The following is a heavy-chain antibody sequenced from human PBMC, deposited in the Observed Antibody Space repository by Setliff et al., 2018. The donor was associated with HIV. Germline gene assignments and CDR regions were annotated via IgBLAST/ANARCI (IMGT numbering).Heavy chain of an antibody. Sequence: SVKVSCKSSGGTLSSYAISWVRQAPGQGLEWMGGIIPIFGTANYAQKFQGRVTITTDESTRTAYMEVSSLRSEDTAVYYCARAVGGSNYFDYSGYQDFWGQGTRVTVSS. CDR2: IIPIFGTA. D-gene: IGHD3-22*01. CDR1: GGTLSSYA. V-gene: IGHV1-69*05. CDR3: ARAVGGSNYFDYSGYQDF. J-gene: IGHJ4*02.